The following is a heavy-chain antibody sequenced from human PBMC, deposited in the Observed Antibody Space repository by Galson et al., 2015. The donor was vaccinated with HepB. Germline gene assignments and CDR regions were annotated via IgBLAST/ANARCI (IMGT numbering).Heavy chain of an antibody. CDR1: GGSISSGGYY. CDR3: ARRPSGGGLRRYDSSGYSSR. CDR2: IYYSGST. V-gene: IGHV4-31*03. Sequence: TLSLTCTVSGGSISSGGYYWSWIRQHPGKGLEWIGYIYYSGSTYYNPSLKSRVTISVDTSKNQFSLKLSSVTAADTAVYYCARRPSGGGLRRYDSSGYSSRWGQGTLVTVSS. D-gene: IGHD3-22*01. J-gene: IGHJ4*02.